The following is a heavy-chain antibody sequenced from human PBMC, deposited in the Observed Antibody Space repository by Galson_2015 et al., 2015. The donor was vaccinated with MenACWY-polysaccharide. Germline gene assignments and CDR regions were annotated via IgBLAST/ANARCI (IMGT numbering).Heavy chain of an antibody. J-gene: IGHJ4*02. CDR3: ARVEKYSGSYYILH. CDR2: IYHSGST. D-gene: IGHD1-26*01. Sequence: QPPGKGLEWIGSIYHSGSTYYNPSLKSRVTISVDTSKNQFSLKLSSVTAADTAAYYCARVEKYSGSYYILHWGQGTLVTVSS. V-gene: IGHV4-38-2*02.